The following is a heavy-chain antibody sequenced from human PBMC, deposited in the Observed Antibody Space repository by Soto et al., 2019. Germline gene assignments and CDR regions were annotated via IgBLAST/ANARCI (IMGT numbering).Heavy chain of an antibody. CDR1: GFTFSSYA. Sequence: EVQLLESGGGLVQPGGSLRLSCAASGFTFSSYAMSWVRQAPGKGLEWVSAISGSGGSTYYADSVKGRFTISRDNSKNTLYLKMNSLRAEDTAVDYCAKVRGSGSYYNWGQGTLVTVSS. V-gene: IGHV3-23*01. D-gene: IGHD3-10*01. J-gene: IGHJ4*02. CDR3: AKVRGSGSYYN. CDR2: ISGSGGST.